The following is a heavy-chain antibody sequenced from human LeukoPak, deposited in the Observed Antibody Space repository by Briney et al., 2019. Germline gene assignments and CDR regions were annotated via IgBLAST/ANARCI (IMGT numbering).Heavy chain of an antibody. D-gene: IGHD3-22*01. V-gene: IGHV1-69*13. CDR1: GGTFSSYA. J-gene: IGHJ3*02. CDR3: ARDLRAGTMIAHAFDI. Sequence: SVTLSCTAFGGTFSSYAVSWVRQAPGQGLEWLGGIIPIFGTTNYAQKFQGRVTITADESTSTAYMELSSLRSEDTAVYYCARDLRAGTMIAHAFDIWGQGTMVTVSS. CDR2: IIPIFGTT.